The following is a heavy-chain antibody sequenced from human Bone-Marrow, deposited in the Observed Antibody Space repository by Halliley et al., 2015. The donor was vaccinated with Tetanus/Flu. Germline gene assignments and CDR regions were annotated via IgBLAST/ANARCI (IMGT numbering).Heavy chain of an antibody. V-gene: IGHV4-59*01. CDR2: IHHSGST. CDR3: ARWNNCVPPHFHS. Sequence: TLSLTCTVSGDSIINYSWGWIRQPPGKGLEWIGYIHHSGSTNYDPSLKSRVSISVDTPNNQFSLKLHSVTAADTAIYFCARWNNCVPPHFHSWAHGALVTVSS. CDR1: GDSIINYS. J-gene: IGHJ4*01. D-gene: IGHD1-1*01.